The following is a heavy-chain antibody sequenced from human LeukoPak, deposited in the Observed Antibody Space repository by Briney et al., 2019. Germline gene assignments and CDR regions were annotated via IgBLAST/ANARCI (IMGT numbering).Heavy chain of an antibody. V-gene: IGHV3-21*01. Sequence: GGSLRLSCTASEFTFSSYVMSWVRQAPGKGLEWVSAIAGTGSDTYYADSLKGRFTISRDNAKNSLYLQMNSLRAEDTAVYYCARIGAGSSRDYWGQGTLVTVSS. CDR2: IAGTGSDT. CDR3: ARIGAGSSRDY. J-gene: IGHJ4*02. CDR1: EFTFSSYV. D-gene: IGHD6-13*01.